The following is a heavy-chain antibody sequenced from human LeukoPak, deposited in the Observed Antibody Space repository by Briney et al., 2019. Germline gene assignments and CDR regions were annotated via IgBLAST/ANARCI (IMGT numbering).Heavy chain of an antibody. D-gene: IGHD3-10*01. CDR3: ARVFSSTAKWLGDPYFDY. Sequence: SETLSLTCTVSGGSISSYYWSWIRQPPGKGLEWIGYIYYSGSTNYNPSLKSRVTISVDTSKNQFSLKLSSVTAADTAVYYCARVFSSTAKWLGDPYFDYWGQGTLVTVSS. J-gene: IGHJ4*02. CDR2: IYYSGST. V-gene: IGHV4-59*01. CDR1: GGSISSYY.